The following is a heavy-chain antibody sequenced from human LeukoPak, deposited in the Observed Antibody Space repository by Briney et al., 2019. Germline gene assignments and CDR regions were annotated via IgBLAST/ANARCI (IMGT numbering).Heavy chain of an antibody. CDR3: AKDFSWGFYYDSSGSDY. D-gene: IGHD3-22*01. Sequence: GGSLRLSCAASGFTFSSYAMSWVRQAPGKGLEWVSAISGSGGSTYHADSVKGRFTISRDNSKNTLYLQMNSLRAEDTAVYYCAKDFSWGFYYDSSGSDYWGQGTLATVSS. J-gene: IGHJ4*02. V-gene: IGHV3-23*01. CDR1: GFTFSSYA. CDR2: ISGSGGST.